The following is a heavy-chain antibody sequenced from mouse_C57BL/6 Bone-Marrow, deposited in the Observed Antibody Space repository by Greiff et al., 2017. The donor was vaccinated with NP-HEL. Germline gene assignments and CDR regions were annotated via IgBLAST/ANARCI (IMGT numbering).Heavy chain of an antibody. CDR1: GFNIKDDY. CDR3: PVSAWFAY. V-gene: IGHV14-4*01. D-gene: IGHD1-1*01. J-gene: IGHJ3*01. CDR2: IDPENGDT. Sequence: EVQLHQSGAELVRPGASVKLSCTASGFNIKDDYMHWVKQRPEQGLEWIGWIDPENGDTEYASKFQGKATITADTSSNTAYLQLSSLTSEDTAVYYCPVSAWFAYWGQGTLVTVSA.